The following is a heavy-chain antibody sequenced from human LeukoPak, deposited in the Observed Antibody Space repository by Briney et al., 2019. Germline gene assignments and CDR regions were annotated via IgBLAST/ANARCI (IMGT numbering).Heavy chain of an antibody. J-gene: IGHJ3*01. CDR1: GFTFSSYD. V-gene: IGHV3-21*01. Sequence: GGSLRLSCAASGFTFSSYDMNGVRQAPGKGLEWVSYISSSSSYIYYADSVKGRFTISRDNAKNSLYLQMNSLRAEDTAVYYCARVDAFDLWGQGTRVTVSS. CDR2: ISSSSSYI. CDR3: ARVDAFDL.